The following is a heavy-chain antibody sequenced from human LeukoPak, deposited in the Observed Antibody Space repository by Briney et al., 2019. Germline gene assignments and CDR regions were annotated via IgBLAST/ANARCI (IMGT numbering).Heavy chain of an antibody. CDR2: ISGSGGST. V-gene: IGHV3-23*01. D-gene: IGHD3-22*01. CDR1: GFTFSSYA. CDR3: AKTFWAYYYDSSGYGRFDY. J-gene: IGHJ4*02. Sequence: GGSLRLSCAASGFTFSSYAMSWVRQAPGKGPEWVSAISGSGGSTYYADSVKGRFTISRDNSKNTLYLQMNSLRAEDTAVYYCAKTFWAYYYDSSGYGRFDYWGQGTLVTVSS.